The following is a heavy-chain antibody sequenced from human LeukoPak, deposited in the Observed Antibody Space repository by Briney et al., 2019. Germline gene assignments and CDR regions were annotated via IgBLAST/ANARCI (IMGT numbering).Heavy chain of an antibody. Sequence: GGSLRLSCAASGFTFSSYSMNWVRQAPGKGLEWVSSISSSSSYIYYADSVKGRFTISRDNAKNSLYLQMNSLRAEDTAVYYCASIIRYYYDSSGSPSGWGQGTLVTVSS. CDR2: ISSSSSYI. CDR1: GFTFSSYS. CDR3: ASIIRYYYDSSGSPSG. J-gene: IGHJ4*02. D-gene: IGHD3-22*01. V-gene: IGHV3-21*01.